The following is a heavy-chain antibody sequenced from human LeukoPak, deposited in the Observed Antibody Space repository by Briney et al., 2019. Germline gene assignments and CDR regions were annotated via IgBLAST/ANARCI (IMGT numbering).Heavy chain of an antibody. Sequence: ASVKVSCKASGYTFTGYYMHWVRQAPGQGLEWMGWINPNSGGTNYAQKLQGRVTMTRDTSISTAYMELSRLRSDDTAVYYCARDGSGGSYLGVGNWGQGTLVTVSS. D-gene: IGHD2-15*01. CDR1: GYTFTGYY. V-gene: IGHV1-2*02. J-gene: IGHJ4*02. CDR3: ARDGSGGSYLGVGN. CDR2: INPNSGGT.